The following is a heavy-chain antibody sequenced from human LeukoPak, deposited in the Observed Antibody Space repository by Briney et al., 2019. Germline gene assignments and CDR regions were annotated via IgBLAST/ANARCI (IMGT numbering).Heavy chain of an antibody. CDR3: AKSGSYYYYYMDV. V-gene: IGHV4-59*08. D-gene: IGHD3-10*01. Sequence: PSETLSLTCTVSGDSISSYYWSWIRQPPGKGLEWIGCIDYSGSTSYSPSLKSRVTMSVDTSKKQFSLKLTSVTAADTAVYYCAKSGSYYYYYMDVWGKGTTVTVSS. CDR2: IDYSGST. J-gene: IGHJ6*03. CDR1: GDSISSYY.